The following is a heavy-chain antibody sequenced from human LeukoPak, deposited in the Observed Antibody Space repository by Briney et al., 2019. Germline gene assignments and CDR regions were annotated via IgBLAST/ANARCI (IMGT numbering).Heavy chain of an antibody. J-gene: IGHJ6*02. CDR2: ISWNSGSI. CDR1: GFTFDDYA. CDR3: AKGYGGGWNYYYYGMDV. D-gene: IGHD2-15*01. V-gene: IGHV3-9*01. Sequence: PGRSLRLSCAASGFTFDDYAMHWVRQAPGKGLEWVSGISWNSGSIGYADSVKGRFTISRDNAKNSLYLQMNSLRAEDTALYYCAKGYGGGWNYYYYGMDVWGQGTTVTVSS.